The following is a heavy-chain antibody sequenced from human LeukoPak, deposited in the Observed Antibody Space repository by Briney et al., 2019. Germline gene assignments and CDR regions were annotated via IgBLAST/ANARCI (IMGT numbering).Heavy chain of an antibody. Sequence: ASVKVSCKASGYTFTSYGISWVRQAPGQGPGWMGWISAYNGNTNCAQKLQGRVTMTTDTSTSTAYMELRSLRSDDTAVYYCARQYELYYYYYGMDVWGQGTTVTVSS. D-gene: IGHD1-26*01. CDR2: ISAYNGNT. J-gene: IGHJ6*02. V-gene: IGHV1-18*01. CDR1: GYTFTSYG. CDR3: ARQYELYYYYYGMDV.